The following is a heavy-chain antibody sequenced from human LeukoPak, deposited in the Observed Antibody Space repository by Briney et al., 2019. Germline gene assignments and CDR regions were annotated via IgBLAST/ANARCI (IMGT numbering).Heavy chain of an antibody. CDR1: GYSFTSYW. D-gene: IGHD2-2*01. V-gene: IGHV5-51*01. Sequence: GESLKISCKGSGYSFTSYWIGWVRQMPGKGLEWMGIIYPGDSDTRYSPSFQGQVTISADKSISTAYLQWSSLKASDTAMYYCAGPNGGQYCSSTSCYAFDIWGQGTMVTVSS. CDR2: IYPGDSDT. CDR3: AGPNGGQYCSSTSCYAFDI. J-gene: IGHJ3*02.